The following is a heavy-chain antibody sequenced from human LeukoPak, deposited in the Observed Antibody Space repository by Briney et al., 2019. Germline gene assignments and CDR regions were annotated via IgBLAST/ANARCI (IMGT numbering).Heavy chain of an antibody. V-gene: IGHV3-21*03. D-gene: IGHD3-10*01. CDR2: ISISSSYI. J-gene: IGHJ4*02. Sequence: GGSLRLSCAASGFTFSSYSMNWVRQAPGKGLEWVSSISISSSYIYYADSVKGRFTISRDNAKNSLYLQMNSLRAEDTAVYYCTTDRGALLWFGESMTPVDYWGQGTLVTVSS. CDR1: GFTFSSYS. CDR3: TTDRGALLWFGESMTPVDY.